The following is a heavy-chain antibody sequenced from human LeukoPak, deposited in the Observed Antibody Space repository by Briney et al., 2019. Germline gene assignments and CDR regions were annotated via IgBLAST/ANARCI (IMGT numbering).Heavy chain of an antibody. Sequence: GGSLRLSCAASGFTFSNFGINWVRQAPGKGLEWVSSISSSSSYISYADSVKGRFTISRDNAKNSLDLQMNSLRAEDTAVYYCAIDRYSSGWYTFDYWGQGTLVTVSS. V-gene: IGHV3-21*01. D-gene: IGHD6-19*01. CDR1: GFTFSNFG. CDR3: AIDRYSSGWYTFDY. CDR2: ISSSSSYI. J-gene: IGHJ4*02.